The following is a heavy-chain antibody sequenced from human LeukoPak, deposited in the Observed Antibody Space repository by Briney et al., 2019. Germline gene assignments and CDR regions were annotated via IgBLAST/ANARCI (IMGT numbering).Heavy chain of an antibody. CDR2: LGTTGDP. Sequence: PGGSLRLSCAASGFTFSSSDMHWVRQVPGKGLEWVSALGTTGDPYCADSVRGRFTVSRENAKNSMYLQMNSLRAGDSAVYYCARGRFWSGYYMFDYWGQGALVTVYS. J-gene: IGHJ4*02. V-gene: IGHV3-13*05. D-gene: IGHD3-3*01. CDR1: GFTFSSSD. CDR3: ARGRFWSGYYMFDY.